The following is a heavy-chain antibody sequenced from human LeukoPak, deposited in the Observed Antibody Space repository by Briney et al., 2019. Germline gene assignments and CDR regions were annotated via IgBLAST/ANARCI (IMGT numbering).Heavy chain of an antibody. CDR2: INHSGST. J-gene: IGHJ4*02. Sequence: SETLSLTCAVYGGSFSGYYWSWIRQPPGKGLEWIGEINHSGSTNYNPSLKSRVTISVDTSKNQFSLKLSSVTAADTAVYYCARGTIRYDYVCGNRYYFDYWGQGTLVTVSS. V-gene: IGHV4-34*01. D-gene: IGHD3-16*01. CDR3: ARGTIRYDYVCGNRYYFDY. CDR1: GGSFSGYY.